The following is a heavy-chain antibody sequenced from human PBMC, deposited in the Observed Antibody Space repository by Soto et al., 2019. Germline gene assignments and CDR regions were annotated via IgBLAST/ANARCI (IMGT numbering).Heavy chain of an antibody. J-gene: IGHJ4*02. CDR1: GYTFTNYA. D-gene: IGHD3-3*01. CDR2: INAGNGNT. Sequence: ASVKVSCKASGYTFTNYAMHWVRQAPGQRLEWMGWINAGNGNTKYSQKFQGRVTITRDTSASTAYMELSSLRSEDTAVYYCARGPNDFWSGYYPFDYWGQGTLVTVS. V-gene: IGHV1-3*01. CDR3: ARGPNDFWSGYYPFDY.